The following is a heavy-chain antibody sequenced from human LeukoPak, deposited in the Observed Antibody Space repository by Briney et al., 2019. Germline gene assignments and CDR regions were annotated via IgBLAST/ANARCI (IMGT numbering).Heavy chain of an antibody. V-gene: IGHV1-46*01. CDR3: ARAPQSYCSSTSCLPANWFDP. J-gene: IGHJ5*02. Sequence: ASVKVSCKASGYTFTSYYMHWVRQAPGQGLEWMGIINPSGGSTSYAQKFQGRVTMTRDMSTSTVYMELSSLRSEDTAVYYCARAPQSYCSSTSCLPANWFDPWGQGTLVTVSS. CDR2: INPSGGST. D-gene: IGHD2-2*01. CDR1: GYTFTSYY.